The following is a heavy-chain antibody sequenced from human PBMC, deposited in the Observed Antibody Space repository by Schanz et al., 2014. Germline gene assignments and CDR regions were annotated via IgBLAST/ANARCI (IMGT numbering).Heavy chain of an antibody. Sequence: QVRLVQSGAELKMPGATVKVSCETSGYTFTNYGVSWVRQAPGQGLEWVAWISPYNGNTAYAQNLKGRVRMTTDTSTATAYMELRSLTSDDTAVYYCATIGVNDYWRFGLDLWGQGTTVTVSS. V-gene: IGHV1-18*01. CDR1: GYTFTNYG. D-gene: IGHD3-16*01. CDR2: ISPYNGNT. J-gene: IGHJ6*02. CDR3: ATIGVNDYWRFGLDL.